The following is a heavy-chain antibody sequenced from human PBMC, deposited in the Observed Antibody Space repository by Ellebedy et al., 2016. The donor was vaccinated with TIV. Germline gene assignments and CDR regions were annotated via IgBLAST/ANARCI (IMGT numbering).Heavy chain of an antibody. CDR3: ARVHSDYRIDY. V-gene: IGHV3-21*06. D-gene: IGHD4-11*01. J-gene: IGHJ4*02. CDR2: MSGTSSYV. Sequence: GESLKISCAASGFTFSTYSMNWVRQAPGKGLEWVSSMSGTSSYVHYADSVEGRFTISRDNAKNSLYLHMSSLRVEDTAVYYCARVHSDYRIDYWGPGTLVTVSS. CDR1: GFTFSTYS.